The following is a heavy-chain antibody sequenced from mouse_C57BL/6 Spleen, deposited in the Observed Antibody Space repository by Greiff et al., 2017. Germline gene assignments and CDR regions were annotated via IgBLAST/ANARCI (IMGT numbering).Heavy chain of an antibody. V-gene: IGHV5-6*01. J-gene: IGHJ3*01. Sequence: EVQLVESGGDLVKPGGSLKLSCAASGFTFSSYGMSWVRQTPDKRLEWVATISSGGSYTYYPDSVKGRFTISRDNAKNTRFLQMSSRKSEDTAMYDCARQDYGNYGFAYWGQGTLVTVSA. CDR3: ARQDYGNYGFAY. CDR2: ISSGGSYT. D-gene: IGHD2-1*01. CDR1: GFTFSSYG.